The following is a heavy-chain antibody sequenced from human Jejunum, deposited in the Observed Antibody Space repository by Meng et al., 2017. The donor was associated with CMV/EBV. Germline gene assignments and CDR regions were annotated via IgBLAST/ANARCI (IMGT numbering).Heavy chain of an antibody. V-gene: IGHV3-53*05. CDR2: MYSGSMR. CDR3: ASEISTASYYYYGMDV. Sequence: TVSNNYMSWVREAPGKGPEWVSVMYSGSMRYYADSLKGRFTISRDNYKNTLYLQMNSLRAEDTAVYYCASEISTASYYYYGMDVWGQGTTVTVSS. CDR1: TVSNNY. D-gene: IGHD6-25*01. J-gene: IGHJ6*02.